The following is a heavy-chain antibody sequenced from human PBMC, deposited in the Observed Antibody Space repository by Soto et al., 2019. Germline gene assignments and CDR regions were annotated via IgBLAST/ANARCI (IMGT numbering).Heavy chain of an antibody. CDR3: ARGVPAAGTDWFDP. J-gene: IGHJ5*02. CDR2: VSSTGSS. Sequence: SETLSLTCTVSGDSISNYYWSWIRQSAEKRLEWIGRVSSTGSSYYNPSLKSRVTISVDTSKNQVSLNLTSVTAADTAVYYCARGVPAAGTDWFDPWGQGTLVTVSS. V-gene: IGHV4-4*07. D-gene: IGHD6-13*01. CDR1: GDSISNYY.